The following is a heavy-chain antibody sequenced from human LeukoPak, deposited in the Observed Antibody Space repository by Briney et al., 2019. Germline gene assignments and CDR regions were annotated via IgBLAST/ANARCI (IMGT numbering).Heavy chain of an antibody. Sequence: SETLSLTCAVYGGSFSGYYWSWIRQPPGKGLEWIGEINHSGSTNYNPSLKSRVTISVDTSKNQFSLKLSSVTAADTAVYYCARESGWYRGVGYWGQGTLVTVSS. J-gene: IGHJ4*02. D-gene: IGHD6-19*01. CDR1: GGSFSGYY. CDR2: INHSGST. V-gene: IGHV4-34*01. CDR3: ARESGWYRGVGY.